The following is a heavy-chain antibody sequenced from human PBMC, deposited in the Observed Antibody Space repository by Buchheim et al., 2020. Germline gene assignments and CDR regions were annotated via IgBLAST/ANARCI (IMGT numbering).Heavy chain of an antibody. D-gene: IGHD3-22*01. CDR1: GGSISSGSYY. CDR3: ARLPYYYDSSGFYVDV. V-gene: IGHV4-61*02. Sequence: QVQLQESGPGLVKPSQTLSLTCTVSGGSISSGSYYWSWIRQPAGKGLEWIGRMYTSGSTNYNPSLKSRVTISVDTSKNQFSPKLSSVTAADTAVYYWARLPYYYDSSGFYVDVWGQGTT. J-gene: IGHJ6*02. CDR2: MYTSGST.